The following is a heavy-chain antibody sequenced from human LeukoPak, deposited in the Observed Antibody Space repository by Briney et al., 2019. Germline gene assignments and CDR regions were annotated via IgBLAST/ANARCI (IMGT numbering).Heavy chain of an antibody. CDR3: ARDLVPYYDSSGYVY. Sequence: GGSLRLSCAASGLTVSSTYMSWVRQAPGKGLEWVSVIYSGYNTDYADSVKGRFTISRHNSKNTLYLQMNSLRVEDTAIYYCARDLVPYYDSSGYVYWGQGTLVTVSS. CDR2: IYSGYNT. D-gene: IGHD3-22*01. V-gene: IGHV3-53*04. J-gene: IGHJ4*02. CDR1: GLTVSSTY.